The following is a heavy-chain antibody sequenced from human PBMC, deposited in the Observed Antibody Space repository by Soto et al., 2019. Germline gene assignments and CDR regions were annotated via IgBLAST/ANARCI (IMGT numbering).Heavy chain of an antibody. D-gene: IGHD6-19*01. CDR3: ARVPPTRQWLYYFDY. V-gene: IGHV1-46*01. CDR1: GYTFTSYY. J-gene: IGHJ4*02. Sequence: SSVKVSFKASGYTFTSYYMHWLLQAPVQGLEWMGIINPSGGSTSYAQKFQGRVTMTRDTSTSTVYMELSSLRSEDTAVYYCARVPPTRQWLYYFDYWGQGTLVTVSS. CDR2: INPSGGST.